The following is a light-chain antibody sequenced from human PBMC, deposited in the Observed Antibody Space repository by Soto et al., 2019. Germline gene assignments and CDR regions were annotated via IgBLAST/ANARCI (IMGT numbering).Light chain of an antibody. CDR3: MQIVQPPWT. CDR2: LGP. CDR1: QNLLYSNAHTY. J-gene: IGKJ1*01. Sequence: DIVMTQSALSLPVTPGDQASISCRPTQNLLYSNAHTYLDGYMQKPGQPPQLLIYLGPTGASGVPDRFIGRGSGTDFTLKVSRVEPKNVEVNSCMQIVQPPWTFGQGTKVDIK. V-gene: IGKV2-28*01.